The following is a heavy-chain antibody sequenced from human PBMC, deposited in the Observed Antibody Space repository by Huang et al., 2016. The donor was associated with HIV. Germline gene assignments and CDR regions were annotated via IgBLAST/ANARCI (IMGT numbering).Heavy chain of an antibody. V-gene: IGHV1-8*03. Sequence: QVQLVQSGAEVKKPGASVKVSCKASGYTFTSYDINWVRQANGQGLEGMGGRNPNSGNTGYAKKFQGRVTITRNTSISTAYMELSSLRSEDTAVYYCARGWGIAAAAADYWGQGTLVTVSS. CDR2: RNPNSGNT. CDR1: GYTFTSYD. D-gene: IGHD6-13*01. CDR3: ARGWGIAAAAADY. J-gene: IGHJ4*02.